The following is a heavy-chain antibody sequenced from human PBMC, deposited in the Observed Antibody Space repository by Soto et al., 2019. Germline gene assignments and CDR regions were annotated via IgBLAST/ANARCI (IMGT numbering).Heavy chain of an antibody. CDR3: AREMGGYSYGHRTYFDY. V-gene: IGHV1-69*01. J-gene: IGHJ4*02. CDR1: GGTFSSYA. Sequence: QVQLVQSGAEVKKPGSSVKVSCKASGGTFSSYAISWVRQAPGQGLEWMGGIIPIFGTANYAQKFQGRVTITADESTSTAYMELSSLRSEDTAVYYCAREMGGYSYGHRTYFDYWGQGTLVTVSS. D-gene: IGHD5-18*01. CDR2: IIPIFGTA.